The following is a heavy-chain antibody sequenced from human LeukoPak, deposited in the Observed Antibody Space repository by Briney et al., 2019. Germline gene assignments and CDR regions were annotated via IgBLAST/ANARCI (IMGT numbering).Heavy chain of an antibody. V-gene: IGHV3-30*02. CDR3: AKYPAASTVTYYFDY. D-gene: IGHD4-17*01. J-gene: IGHJ4*02. Sequence: GGSLRLSCAASGFTFSSYGMHWVRQAPGKGLEWVAFIRYDGSNKYYADSVKGRFTISRDNSKNTLYLQMNSLRAEDTAVYYCAKYPAASTVTYYFDYWGQGTLVTVSS. CDR2: IRYDGSNK. CDR1: GFTFSSYG.